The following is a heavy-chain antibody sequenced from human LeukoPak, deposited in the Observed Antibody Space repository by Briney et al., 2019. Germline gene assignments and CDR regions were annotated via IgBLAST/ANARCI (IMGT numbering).Heavy chain of an antibody. V-gene: IGHV4-59*01. CDR2: FYYSGRT. J-gene: IGHJ4*02. CDR1: GGSISNYY. CDR3: ARDLRGYSYGYDY. Sequence: SETLSLTCTVSGGSISNYYWSWIRQPPGKGLEWIGYFYYSGRTNYNPSFKNRVTISAETSKNQFSLKLSSVTAADTAVYYCARDLRGYSYGYDYWGQGTLVTVPA. D-gene: IGHD5-18*01.